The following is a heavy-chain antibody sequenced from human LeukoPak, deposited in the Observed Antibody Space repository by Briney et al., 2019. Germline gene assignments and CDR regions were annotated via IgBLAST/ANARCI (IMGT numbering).Heavy chain of an antibody. V-gene: IGHV3-20*04. Sequence: GGSLRLSCAASGFSFDDYGMSWVRQAPGKGLEWVSGINWNGGSTGYADSVKGRFTISRDNAKNSLFLQMNSLRVEDTALYYCARGGISIFGVVIYMDVWGKGTTVTVSS. D-gene: IGHD3-3*01. CDR1: GFSFDDYG. CDR3: ARGGISIFGVVIYMDV. J-gene: IGHJ6*03. CDR2: INWNGGST.